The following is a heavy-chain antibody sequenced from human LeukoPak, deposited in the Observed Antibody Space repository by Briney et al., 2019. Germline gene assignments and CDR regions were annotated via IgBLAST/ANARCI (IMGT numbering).Heavy chain of an antibody. CDR2: IYYSGST. CDR3: ARQAEYYDSSGYLKLDPFDY. Sequence: SETLSLTCTVSGGSIGRSSYYWGWIRQPPGKGLEWIGSIYYSGSTYYNPSLKSRVTISVDTSKNQFSLKLRSVTAADTAVYYCARQAEYYDSSGYLKLDPFDYWGRGTLVTVSS. CDR1: GGSIGRSSYY. J-gene: IGHJ4*02. V-gene: IGHV4-39*01. D-gene: IGHD3-22*01.